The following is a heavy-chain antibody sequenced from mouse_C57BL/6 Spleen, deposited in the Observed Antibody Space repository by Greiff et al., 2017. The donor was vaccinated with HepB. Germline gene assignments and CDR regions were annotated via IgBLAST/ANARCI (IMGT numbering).Heavy chain of an antibody. D-gene: IGHD2-4*01. CDR1: GYTFTSYW. CDR3: AREERYDYDGGGYAMDY. V-gene: IGHV1-52*01. Sequence: QVQLQQSGAELVRPGSSVKLSCKASGYTFTSYWMHWVKQRPIQGLEWIGNIDPSDSETHYNQKFKDKATLTVDKSSSTAYMQLSSLTSEDSAVYYCAREERYDYDGGGYAMDYWGQGTSVTVSS. J-gene: IGHJ4*01. CDR2: IDPSDSET.